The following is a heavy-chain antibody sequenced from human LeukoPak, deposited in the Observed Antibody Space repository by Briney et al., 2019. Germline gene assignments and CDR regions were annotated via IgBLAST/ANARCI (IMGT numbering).Heavy chain of an antibody. CDR2: VSGSGGST. CDR3: ASVPGTTVTTDY. Sequence: GGSLRLSCAASGFTFSTYAMNWVRQAPGKGLEWVSAVSGSGGSTYYADSVKGRFTISRDNAKNSLYLQMNSLRAEDTAVYYCASVPGTTVTTDYWGQGTLVTVSS. CDR1: GFTFSTYA. D-gene: IGHD4-17*01. V-gene: IGHV3-23*01. J-gene: IGHJ4*02.